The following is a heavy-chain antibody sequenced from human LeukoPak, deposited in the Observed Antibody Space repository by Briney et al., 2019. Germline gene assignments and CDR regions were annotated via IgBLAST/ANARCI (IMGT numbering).Heavy chain of an antibody. CDR1: GYTLTELS. CDR2: FDPEDGET. V-gene: IGHV1-24*01. D-gene: IGHD2-21*02. J-gene: IGHJ3*02. CDR3: ATEGYCGGDCYLNI. Sequence: ASVKVSCKVSGYTLTELSMHWVRQAPGKGREWMGGFDPEDGETIYAQKFQGRVTMTEDTSTDTAYMELSSLRSEDTAVYYCATEGYCGGDCYLNIWGQGTMVTVSS.